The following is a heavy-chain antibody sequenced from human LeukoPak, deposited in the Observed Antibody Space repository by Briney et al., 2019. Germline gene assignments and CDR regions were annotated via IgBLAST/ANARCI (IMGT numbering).Heavy chain of an antibody. CDR3: ARDGGEGLWFGELLDP. CDR2: ISYDGSSK. V-gene: IGHV3-30*04. D-gene: IGHD3-10*01. Sequence: GGSLRLSCAASGFTFSSYAMHWVRQAPGKGLEWVAVISYDGSSKYYADSVKGRFTISRDNSKNTLYLQMNSLRAEDTAVYYCARDGGEGLWFGELLDPWGQGTLVTVSS. J-gene: IGHJ5*02. CDR1: GFTFSSYA.